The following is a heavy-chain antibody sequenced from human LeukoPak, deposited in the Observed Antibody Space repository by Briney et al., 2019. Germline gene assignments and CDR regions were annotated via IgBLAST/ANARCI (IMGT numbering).Heavy chain of an antibody. Sequence: ATVKVSCKASGYTFTGYYMHWVRQAPGQGPEWMGWINPNSGGTNYAQKFQGRVTMTRDTSISTAYMELSRLRSDDTAVYYCASSGIVVVPAAHHDAFDIWGQGTMVTVSS. CDR3: ASSGIVVVPAAHHDAFDI. V-gene: IGHV1-2*02. CDR2: INPNSGGT. D-gene: IGHD2-2*01. J-gene: IGHJ3*02. CDR1: GYTFTGYY.